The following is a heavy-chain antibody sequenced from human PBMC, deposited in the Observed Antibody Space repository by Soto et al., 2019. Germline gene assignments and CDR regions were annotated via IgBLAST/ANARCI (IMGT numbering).Heavy chain of an antibody. CDR1: GGSISSYY. Sequence: SETLSLTCTVSGGSISSYYWSWFRQPPGKGLEWIGYIYYSGSTNYNPSLKSRVTILVDTSKNQFSLKLSSVTAADTAVYYCARGLTGPDAFDIWGQGTMVTVSS. J-gene: IGHJ3*02. D-gene: IGHD5-12*01. V-gene: IGHV4-59*01. CDR3: ARGLTGPDAFDI. CDR2: IYYSGST.